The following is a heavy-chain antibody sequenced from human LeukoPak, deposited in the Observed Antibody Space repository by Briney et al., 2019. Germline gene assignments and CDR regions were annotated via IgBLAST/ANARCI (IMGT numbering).Heavy chain of an antibody. CDR1: GYTFNTYG. D-gene: IGHD3-10*01. J-gene: IGHJ4*02. CDR3: ATVGVMVRGGTFDY. Sequence: RASVKVSCKASGYTFNTYGITWVRQAPGQGLEWMGWISGYNGKTKYAQKLQDRVTMTTDTSTTTAYMELRSLRSDDTAVYYCATVGVMVRGGTFDYWGQGTLVTVSS. V-gene: IGHV1-18*01. CDR2: ISGYNGKT.